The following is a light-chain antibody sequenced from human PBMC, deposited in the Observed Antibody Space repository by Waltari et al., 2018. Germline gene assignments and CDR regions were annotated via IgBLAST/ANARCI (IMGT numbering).Light chain of an antibody. CDR2: ANN. CDR1: SSNIGINT. V-gene: IGLV1-44*01. CDR3: AAWDDSLNGWV. J-gene: IGLJ2*01. Sequence: QSVLTQPPSVSGTPGQRVTISCSGRSSNIGINTVSWFLQFPGTAPKLLIYANNWRPSGVPDRFSGTKSGTSASRAISGLQSEDDATYYCAAWDDSLNGWVFGGGTKLTVL.